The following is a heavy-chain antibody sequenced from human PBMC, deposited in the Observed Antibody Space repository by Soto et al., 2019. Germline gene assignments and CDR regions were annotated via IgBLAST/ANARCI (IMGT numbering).Heavy chain of an antibody. V-gene: IGHV3-30-3*01. D-gene: IGHD3-22*01. CDR1: GFTFSSYA. CDR2: ISYDGSNK. CDR3: TRVSGEIDRSGYYYSYFGFDV. Sequence: GGSLRLSCAASGFTFSSYAMHWVRQAPGKGLEWVAVISYDGSNKDYADSVKGRFTISRDNSKNTVYLQMNSLRAEDTAMYDCTRVSGEIDRSGYYYSYFGFDVWGQGTMVTVSS. J-gene: IGHJ6*02.